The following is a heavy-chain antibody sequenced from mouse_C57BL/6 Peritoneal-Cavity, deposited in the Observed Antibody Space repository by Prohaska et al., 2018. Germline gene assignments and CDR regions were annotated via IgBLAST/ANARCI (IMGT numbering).Heavy chain of an antibody. V-gene: IGHV1-22*01. D-gene: IGHD2-4*01. J-gene: IGHJ3*01. CDR2: INPNNGGT. Sequence: HGKSLEWIGYINPNNGGTSYNQKFKGKATLTVNKSSSTAYMKLRSLTSEDSAVYYCALYDYDGFAYWGQGTLVTVSA. CDR3: ALYDYDGFAY.